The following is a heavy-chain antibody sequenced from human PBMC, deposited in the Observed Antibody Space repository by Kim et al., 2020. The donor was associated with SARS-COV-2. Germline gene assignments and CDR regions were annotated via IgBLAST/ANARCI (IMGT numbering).Heavy chain of an antibody. CDR3: ARISSVWYYFDY. Sequence: SQTLSLTCTVSGGSISSYYWSWIRQPPGKGLECLGYIDYSGRTNYNPSLKSRVTISLDTSKNQFSLKLTSVTAADTAVYFCARISSVWYYFDYWGQGTLVTVSS. CDR1: GGSISSYY. D-gene: IGHD6-19*01. V-gene: IGHV4-59*01. CDR2: IDYSGRT. J-gene: IGHJ4*02.